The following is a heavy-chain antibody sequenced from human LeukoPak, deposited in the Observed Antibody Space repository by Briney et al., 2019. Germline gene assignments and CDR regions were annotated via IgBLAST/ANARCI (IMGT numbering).Heavy chain of an antibody. D-gene: IGHD3-10*01. CDR2: IKSDGSDT. J-gene: IGHJ4*02. V-gene: IGHV3-74*01. CDR1: GFTFSSYW. Sequence: PGGSLRLSCAASGFTFSSYWMHWVRQAPGRGLVWVSRIKSDGSDTTYTDSVKGRFTISRDNAKNTLYLQMNSLRVEDTAVYYCARDNYYGLGRPDYWGQGTLVTVSS. CDR3: ARDNYYGLGRPDY.